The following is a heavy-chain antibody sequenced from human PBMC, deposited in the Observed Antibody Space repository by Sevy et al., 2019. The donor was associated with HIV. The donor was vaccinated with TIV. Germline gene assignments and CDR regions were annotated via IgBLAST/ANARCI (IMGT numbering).Heavy chain of an antibody. CDR2: ISYDGSNK. J-gene: IGHJ6*02. D-gene: IGHD2-15*01. V-gene: IGHV3-30-3*01. Sequence: GGSLRLSCAASGFTFSSYAMHWVRQAPGKGLEWVAVISYDGSNKYYADSVKGRFTISRDNSKKTLYLQMNSLRAEDTTVYYCSRDSSVCGGNPCYYYYGMDVWGQGTTVTVSS. CDR1: GFTFSSYA. CDR3: SRDSSVCGGNPCYYYYGMDV.